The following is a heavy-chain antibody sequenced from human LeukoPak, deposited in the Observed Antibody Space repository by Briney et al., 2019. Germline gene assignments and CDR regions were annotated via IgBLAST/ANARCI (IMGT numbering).Heavy chain of an antibody. Sequence: SETLSLTCTVSGGSISSYYWSWIRQPPGKGLEWIGYIYYSGSTNYNPSLKSRVTISVDTSKNQFSLKLTSVTAADAAVYYCARDLGYGGFDWAPWGQGTLVTVSS. CDR1: GGSISSYY. V-gene: IGHV4-59*12. J-gene: IGHJ5*02. CDR3: ARDLGYGGFDWAP. CDR2: IYYSGST. D-gene: IGHD5-12*01.